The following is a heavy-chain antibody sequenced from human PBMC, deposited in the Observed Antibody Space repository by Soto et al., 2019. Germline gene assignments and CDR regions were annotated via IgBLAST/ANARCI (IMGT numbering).Heavy chain of an antibody. CDR2: ISGSGGST. CDR1: GFTFSSYA. V-gene: IGHV3-23*01. J-gene: IGHJ6*02. D-gene: IGHD3-9*01. CDR3: ARGFYDILTGFRDYYYGMDV. Sequence: PGGSLRLSCAASGFTFSSYAMSWVRQAPGKGLEWVSAISGSGGSTYYADSVKGRFTISRDNSKNTLYLQMGSLRAEDMAVYYCARGFYDILTGFRDYYYGMDVWGQGTTVTVSS.